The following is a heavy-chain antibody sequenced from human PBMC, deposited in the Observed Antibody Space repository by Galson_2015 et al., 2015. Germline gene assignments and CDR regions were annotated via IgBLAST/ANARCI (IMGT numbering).Heavy chain of an antibody. CDR1: GFTFSSYA. V-gene: IGHV3-30-3*01. J-gene: IGHJ3*02. CDR2: ISYDGSNK. Sequence: SLRLSCAASGFTFSSYAMHWVRQAPGKGLEWVAVISYDGSNKYYADSVKGRFTISRDNSKNTLYLQMNSLRAEDTAVYYCAREKHDFWSGYYTPQGAFEIWGQGSMVTVSS. CDR3: AREKHDFWSGYYTPQGAFEI. D-gene: IGHD3-3*01.